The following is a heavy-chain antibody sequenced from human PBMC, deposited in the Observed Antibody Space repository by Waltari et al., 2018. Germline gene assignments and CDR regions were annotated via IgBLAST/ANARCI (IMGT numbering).Heavy chain of an antibody. Sequence: EVQLVESGGGFFQPGGFLRPSCEASGFAFRNYWLHWVRQVPGRGREWVSRISGDGTSISNADSVGGRFSISRDNYKNTVYLQIHSLRAEDTAVFYCARLMLSHPENGMDVWGQGTSVTVS. V-gene: IGHV3-74*01. CDR3: ARLMLSHPENGMDV. J-gene: IGHJ6*02. CDR2: ISGDGTSI. D-gene: IGHD3-10*02. CDR1: GFAFRNYW.